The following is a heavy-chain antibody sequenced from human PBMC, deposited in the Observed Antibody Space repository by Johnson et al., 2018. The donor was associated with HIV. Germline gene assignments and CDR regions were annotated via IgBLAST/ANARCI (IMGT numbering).Heavy chain of an antibody. J-gene: IGHJ3*02. Sequence: VQLVESGGGSVQPGEYLTLSCAASGFAVTSNNMRWVRQVPGRGLEWVSAISGSGGSTYYADSVKGRFTISRDNSKNTLYLQMNSLRAEDTAVYYCAFTRGGAFDIWGQGTMVTVSS. CDR1: GFAVTSNN. CDR2: ISGSGGST. CDR3: AFTRGGAFDI. V-gene: IGHV3-66*02. D-gene: IGHD2-2*01.